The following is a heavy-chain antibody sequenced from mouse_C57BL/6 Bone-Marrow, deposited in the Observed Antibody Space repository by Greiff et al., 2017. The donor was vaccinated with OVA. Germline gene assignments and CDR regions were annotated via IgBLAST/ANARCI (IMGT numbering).Heavy chain of an antibody. Sequence: QVQLQQPGAELVKPGASVKLSCKASGYTFTSYWMQWVKQRPGQGLEWIGEIDPSDSYTNYNQKFKGKATLTVDTSSSTAYMQLSSLTSEYSAVYYIARGVRDYFDYWCQGTTLTVSS. CDR1: GYTFTSYW. V-gene: IGHV1-50*01. J-gene: IGHJ2*01. CDR3: ARGVRDYFDY. D-gene: IGHD2-13*01. CDR2: IDPSDSYT.